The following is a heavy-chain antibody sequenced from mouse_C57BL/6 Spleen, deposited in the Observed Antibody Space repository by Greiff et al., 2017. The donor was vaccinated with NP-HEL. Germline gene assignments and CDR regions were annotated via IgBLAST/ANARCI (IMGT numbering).Heavy chain of an antibody. V-gene: IGHV1-50*01. J-gene: IGHJ2*01. D-gene: IGHD1-1*01. CDR3: ARWVVANPHFDY. Sequence: QVHVKQPGAELVKPGASVKLSCKASGYTFTSYWMQWVKQRPGQGLEWIGEIDPSDSYTNYNQKFKGKATLTVDTSSSTAYMQLSSLTSEDSAVYYCARWVVANPHFDYWGQGTTLTVSS. CDR1: GYTFTSYW. CDR2: IDPSDSYT.